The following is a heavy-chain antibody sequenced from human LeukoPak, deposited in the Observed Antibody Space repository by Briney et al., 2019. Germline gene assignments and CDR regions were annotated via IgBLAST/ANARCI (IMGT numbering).Heavy chain of an antibody. Sequence: GASVKISCKASGYTFTGYFMHWVRQALGQGLEWMGWINPNPGGTYYAQKFQGRVTMNRDTSINTAYMELRRLRSDDTAVYYCARVKGSRYYDSSGYPDYWGQGTLVTVSS. CDR1: GYTFTGYF. D-gene: IGHD3-22*01. CDR2: INPNPGGT. CDR3: ARVKGSRYYDSSGYPDY. J-gene: IGHJ4*02. V-gene: IGHV1-2*02.